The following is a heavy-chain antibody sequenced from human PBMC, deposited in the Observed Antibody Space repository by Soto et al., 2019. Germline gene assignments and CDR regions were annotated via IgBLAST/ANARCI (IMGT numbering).Heavy chain of an antibody. CDR1: GGTFSSYT. Sequence: QVQLVQSGAEVKKPGSSVKVSCKASGGTFSSYTISWVRQAPGQGLEWMGRIIPILGIANYAQKFQGRVTITADKPTRTAYMELSSLRSEDTAVYYCARDRGYSYGFDYWGQGTLVTVSS. CDR3: ARDRGYSYGFDY. CDR2: IIPILGIA. V-gene: IGHV1-69*08. J-gene: IGHJ4*02. D-gene: IGHD5-18*01.